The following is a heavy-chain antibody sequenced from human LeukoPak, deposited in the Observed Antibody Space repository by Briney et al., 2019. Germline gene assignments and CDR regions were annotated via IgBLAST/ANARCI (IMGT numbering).Heavy chain of an antibody. CDR1: GFSFSGYG. CDR2: ISYDASDE. V-gene: IGHV3-30*18. J-gene: IGHJ4*02. Sequence: GGSLRLSCAASGFSFSGYGMHWVRQAPGKGLEWLAVISYDASDEYYADSVKGRFTISRDNSKNMMYLQMNSLRAEDTAVYYCAKDRSAAAGTAAGTGGLGYWGQGTLVTVSS. CDR3: AKDRSAAAGTAAGTGGLGY. D-gene: IGHD6-13*01.